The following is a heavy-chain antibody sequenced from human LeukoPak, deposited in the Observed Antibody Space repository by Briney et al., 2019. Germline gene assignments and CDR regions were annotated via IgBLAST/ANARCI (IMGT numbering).Heavy chain of an antibody. CDR2: IYSGDSA. D-gene: IGHD2-15*01. Sequence: GGSLRLYCAASGFTVSSNYMSWVRQAPGKGLEWVSLIYSGDSAYYADSVKGRSTISRDNSKNTLYLQMNSLRAEDTAVYYCARGYCSGGRCYWIDYWGQGTLVTVSS. CDR3: ARGYCSGGRCYWIDY. V-gene: IGHV3-53*01. CDR1: GFTVSSNY. J-gene: IGHJ4*02.